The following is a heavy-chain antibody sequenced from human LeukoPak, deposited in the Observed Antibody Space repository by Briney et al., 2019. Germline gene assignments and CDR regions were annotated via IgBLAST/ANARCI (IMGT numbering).Heavy chain of an antibody. V-gene: IGHV4-39*01. Sequence: PSESLSLTCIVAGGSIRSTSYFWGWIRQPPEKGLEWIGNINYSGSTSYNPSLKSRVTIFVDTSKNQFSLKLSSVAAADTAVYYCARGERSATYYIVTAYFDYWSQGTLVTVYS. CDR2: INYSGST. CDR3: ARGERSATYYIVTAYFDY. J-gene: IGHJ4*02. CDR1: GGSIRSTSYF. D-gene: IGHD1-26*01.